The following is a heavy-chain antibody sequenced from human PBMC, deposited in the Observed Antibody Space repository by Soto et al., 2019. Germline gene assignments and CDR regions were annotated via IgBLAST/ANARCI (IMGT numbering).Heavy chain of an antibody. D-gene: IGHD3-22*01. CDR1: GFSLSTSGMC. CDR3: ARILAMIYYDSSGYYYNYYYGMDV. CDR2: IDWDDDK. Sequence: SGPTLXNPTQTLTLTCTFSGFSLSTSGMCVSWIRQPPGKALEWLALIDWDDDKYYSTSLKTRLTISKDTSKNQVVLTMTNMDPVDTATYYCARILAMIYYDSSGYYYNYYYGMDVWGQGTTVTVSS. J-gene: IGHJ6*02. V-gene: IGHV2-70*01.